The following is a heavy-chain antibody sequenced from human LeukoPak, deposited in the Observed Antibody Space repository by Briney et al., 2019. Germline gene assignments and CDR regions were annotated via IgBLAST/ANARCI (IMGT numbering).Heavy chain of an antibody. CDR3: ARSVGATPPYFDY. V-gene: IGHV3-7*01. Sequence: PGGSLRLSCAASGFTFSSYWMSWVRQAPGKGLEWVANIKQDGSEKYYVDSVKGRFTISRDNAKNSLYLQMNSLRAEDMAVYYCARSVGATPPYFDYWGQGTLVTVSS. J-gene: IGHJ4*02. D-gene: IGHD1-26*01. CDR1: GFTFSSYW. CDR2: IKQDGSEK.